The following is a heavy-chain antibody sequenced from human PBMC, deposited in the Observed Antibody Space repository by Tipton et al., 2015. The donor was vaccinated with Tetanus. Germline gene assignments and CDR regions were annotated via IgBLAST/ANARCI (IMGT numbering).Heavy chain of an antibody. D-gene: IGHD6-13*01. CDR2: IYYSGST. J-gene: IGHJ4*02. Sequence: VKPSETLSLTCTVSGGSISSYYWSWIRQPPGKGLEWIGYIYYSGSTNYNPSLKSRVTISVDTSKNQFSLKLSSVTAADTAVYYWARGGIAAAGGGLDYWGQGTLVTVSS. V-gene: IGHV4-59*01. CDR3: ARGGIAAAGGGLDY. CDR1: GGSISSYY.